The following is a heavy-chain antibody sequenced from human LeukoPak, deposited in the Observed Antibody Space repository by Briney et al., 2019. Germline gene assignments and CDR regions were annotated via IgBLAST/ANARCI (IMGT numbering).Heavy chain of an antibody. J-gene: IGHJ4*02. D-gene: IGHD3-10*01. CDR1: SGSLSGYY. Sequence: PSETLSLTCVVYSGSLSGYYWSWISQPPGKGLEWIGEINHSGSTNYNPSLKSRVTISVATSKNQFSLKLRSMTAADTAVYYCARGKEPFTMVRGVPHGYGGQGTLVTVSS. CDR2: INHSGST. CDR3: ARGKEPFTMVRGVPHGY. V-gene: IGHV4-34*01.